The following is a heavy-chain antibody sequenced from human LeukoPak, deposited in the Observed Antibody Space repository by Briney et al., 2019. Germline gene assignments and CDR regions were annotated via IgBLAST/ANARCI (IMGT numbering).Heavy chain of an antibody. J-gene: IGHJ4*02. CDR3: ACYGIAPPY. CDR1: GFTFSSYW. V-gene: IGHV3-74*01. CDR2: INNDGSST. Sequence: GGSLRLSCAASGFTFSSYWMHWVRQAPGKGLVWVSHINNDGSSTSYADSVKGRFTIFRDNAKNTLYLQMNSLRTEDTAVYYCACYGIAPPYWGQGTLVTVSS. D-gene: IGHD2-15*01.